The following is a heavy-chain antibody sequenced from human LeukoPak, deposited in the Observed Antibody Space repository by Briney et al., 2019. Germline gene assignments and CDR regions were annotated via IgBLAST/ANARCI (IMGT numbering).Heavy chain of an antibody. J-gene: IGHJ4*02. CDR1: GYSFTSYW. V-gene: IGHV5-51*01. Sequence: GESLKISCKASGYSFTSYWIGWVRQMPGKGLEWMGIIYAGDSETKYGPSFQGQVTMSVDKSIGTAYLQWSSLQASDTAMYYCARRGGDCLYTSCTSDYWGQGTLVTVSP. CDR2: IYAGDSET. CDR3: ARRGGDCLYTSCTSDY. D-gene: IGHD2-2*01.